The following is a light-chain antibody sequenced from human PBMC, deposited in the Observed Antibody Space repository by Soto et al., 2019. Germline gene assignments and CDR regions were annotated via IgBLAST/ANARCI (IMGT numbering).Light chain of an antibody. Sequence: QSALTQPASVSGSPGQSITISCTGTSSDVGSYNLVSWYQQHPTKAPKLMIYEVSKRPPGVSNRFSGSKSDNTASLTISGLQAEDEADYYCCSYAGSSTLAVFGGGTQLTVL. J-gene: IGLJ7*01. CDR1: SSDVGSYNL. CDR3: CSYAGSSTLAV. V-gene: IGLV2-23*02. CDR2: EVS.